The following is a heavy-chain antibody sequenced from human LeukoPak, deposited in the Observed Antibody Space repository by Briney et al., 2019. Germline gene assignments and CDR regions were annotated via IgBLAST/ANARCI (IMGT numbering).Heavy chain of an antibody. J-gene: IGHJ3*02. V-gene: IGHV3-21*01. CDR3: ARALLGAFDI. CDR1: GFTFSSYS. Sequence: GGSLRLSCAASGFTFSSYSMNWIRQAPGKGLEWVSSISSSSSYIYYADSVKGRFTISRDNAKNSLYLQMNSLRAEDTAVYYCARALLGAFDIWGQGTMVTVSS. D-gene: IGHD1-26*01. CDR2: ISSSSSYI.